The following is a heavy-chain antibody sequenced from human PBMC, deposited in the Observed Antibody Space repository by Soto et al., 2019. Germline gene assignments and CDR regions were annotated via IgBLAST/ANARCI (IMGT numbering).Heavy chain of an antibody. D-gene: IGHD3-3*01. V-gene: IGHV4-34*01. J-gene: IGHJ6*02. CDR1: GGSFSGYY. Sequence: SETLSLTCAVYGGSFSGYYWSWIRQPPGKGLEWIGEINHSGSTNYNPSLKSRVTISVDTSKNQFSLRLRSVTAADTAVYYCARRGLPLGVVIWAYHYYGRDVWGRGTTVTVSS. CDR2: INHSGST. CDR3: ARRGLPLGVVIWAYHYYGRDV.